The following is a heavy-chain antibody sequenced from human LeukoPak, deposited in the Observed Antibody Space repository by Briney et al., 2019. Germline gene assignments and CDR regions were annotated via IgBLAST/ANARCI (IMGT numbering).Heavy chain of an antibody. J-gene: IGHJ5*01. V-gene: IGHV1-69*13. CDR3: AKGGSYTTGWYADS. Sequence: ASVKVSCKASGGSFSNYDIAWVRQAPGQGLEWMGGIIPAFGRAGYAEKFRDRITITADETTSTAYMELRSLTSEDTAVYYCAKGGSYTTGWYADSWGQGTQVAVSS. CDR2: IIPAFGRA. D-gene: IGHD6-19*01. CDR1: GGSFSNYD.